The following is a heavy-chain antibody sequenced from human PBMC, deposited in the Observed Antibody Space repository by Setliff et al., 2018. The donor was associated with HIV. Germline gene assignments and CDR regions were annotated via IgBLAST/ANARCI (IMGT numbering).Heavy chain of an antibody. V-gene: IGHV3-72*01. CDR2: SRNKAKSYTT. CDR1: GFTLSDHY. CDR3: SRDGNTGSGD. Sequence: QPGGSLRLSCAVSGFTLSDHYIDWVRQAPGKGLEWVGRSRNKAKSYTTAYAASVKGRFSISRDNSKNSLYLQMSSLKIEDTAVYYCSRDGNTGSGDWGQGTLVTVSS. D-gene: IGHD5-12*01. J-gene: IGHJ4*02.